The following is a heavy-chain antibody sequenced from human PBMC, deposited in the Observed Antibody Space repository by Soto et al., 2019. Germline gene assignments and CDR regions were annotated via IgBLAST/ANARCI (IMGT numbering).Heavy chain of an antibody. Sequence: GGSLRLSCAGSGFTLSDHYIDWVRQAPGKGLEWVGRSRDKAQGYSTAYAASVKGRFTTSRDESQNSVYLQMHSLKTEDTAVYYCARAKVNAGMGWDYKYYGMDVWGQGTTVTVYS. V-gene: IGHV3-72*01. D-gene: IGHD5-18*01. J-gene: IGHJ6*02. CDR2: SRDKAQGYST. CDR1: GFTLSDHY. CDR3: ARAKVNAGMGWDYKYYGMDV.